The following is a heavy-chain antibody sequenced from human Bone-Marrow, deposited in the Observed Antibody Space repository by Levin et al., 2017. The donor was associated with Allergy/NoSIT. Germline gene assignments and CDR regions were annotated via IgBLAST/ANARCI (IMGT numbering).Heavy chain of an antibody. CDR3: VKLGYCSGGSCYRDGSDY. CDR1: GFTFSRYE. J-gene: IGHJ4*02. V-gene: IGHV3-48*03. CDR2: ISGSGTTV. Sequence: LSLTCAASGFTFSRYEMSWVRQVPGKGLDWVSYISGSGTTVLYSDSVKGRFTISRDNAKNSLFLQMDSLRVEDTAVYYCVKLGYCSGGSCYRDGSDYWGQGTLVTVSS. D-gene: IGHD2-15*01.